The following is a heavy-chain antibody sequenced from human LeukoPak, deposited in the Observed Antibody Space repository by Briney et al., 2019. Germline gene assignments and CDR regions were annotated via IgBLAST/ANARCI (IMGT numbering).Heavy chain of an antibody. CDR3: AREGYYYDSSGYWVHY. V-gene: IGHV3-66*01. D-gene: IGHD3-22*01. J-gene: IGHJ4*02. Sequence: GGSLRLSCAASSSYAMSWVRQAPGKGLEWVPVIYSGGSTYYADSVKGRFTISRNNSKNTLYLQMNSLRAEDTAVYYCAREGYYYDSSGYWVHYWGQGTLVTVSS. CDR1: SSYA. CDR2: IYSGGST.